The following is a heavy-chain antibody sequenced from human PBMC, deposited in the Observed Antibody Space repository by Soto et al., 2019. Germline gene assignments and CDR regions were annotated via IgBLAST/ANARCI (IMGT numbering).Heavy chain of an antibody. D-gene: IGHD3-22*01. CDR1: GFTVSSNY. V-gene: IGHV3-53*01. Sequence: GGSLSLSCAASGFTVSSNYMSWVRQAPGKGLEWVSVIYSGGSTYYADSVKGRFTISRDNSKNTLYLQMNSLRAEDTAVYYCASDSSGYSPYYYYYGMGVWGQGTTVTVSS. CDR2: IYSGGST. CDR3: ASDSSGYSPYYYYYGMGV. J-gene: IGHJ6*02.